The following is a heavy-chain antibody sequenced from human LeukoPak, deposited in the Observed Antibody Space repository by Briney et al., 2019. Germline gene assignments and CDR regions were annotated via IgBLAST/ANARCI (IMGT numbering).Heavy chain of an antibody. D-gene: IGHD1-26*01. CDR1: GFILSDYN. V-gene: IGHV3-21*01. CDR3: TRDVGATARAYDY. J-gene: IGHJ4*02. CDR2: IAISGTYI. Sequence: GGSLRLSCAASGFILSDYNMNWVRQAPGKGLEWVSFIAISGTYITYADSVKGRFTISRENAKNSLYLQMNSLRAEDTAVYYCTRDVGATARAYDYWGQGTLVTVSS.